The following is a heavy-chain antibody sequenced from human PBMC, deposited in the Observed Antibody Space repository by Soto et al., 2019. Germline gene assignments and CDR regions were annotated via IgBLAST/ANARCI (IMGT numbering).Heavy chain of an antibody. CDR1: GGSFSGYY. J-gene: IGHJ4*02. CDR2: INHSGST. Sequence: QVQLQQWGAGLLKPSETLSLTCAVYGGSFSGYYWSWIRQPPGKGLEWIGEINHSGSTNYNPSLKSRVSISVDTSKNQFSLKLSSVTAADTSVYYCARRGITMVRVPDYWGQGTLVTVSS. V-gene: IGHV4-34*01. D-gene: IGHD3-10*01. CDR3: ARRGITMVRVPDY.